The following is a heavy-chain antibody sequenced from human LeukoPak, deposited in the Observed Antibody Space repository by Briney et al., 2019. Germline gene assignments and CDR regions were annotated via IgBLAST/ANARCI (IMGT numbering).Heavy chain of an antibody. V-gene: IGHV4-59*11. D-gene: IGHD4-17*01. Sequence: PETLSLTCTVSGGSISTHYWNWIRQPPGKGLEWIGYIYYSGSTNYNPSLKSRVTISVDTSKNQFSLKLSSVTAADTAVYYCASSTTVTTDAFDIWGQGTMVTVSS. CDR1: GGSISTHY. J-gene: IGHJ3*02. CDR2: IYYSGST. CDR3: ASSTTVTTDAFDI.